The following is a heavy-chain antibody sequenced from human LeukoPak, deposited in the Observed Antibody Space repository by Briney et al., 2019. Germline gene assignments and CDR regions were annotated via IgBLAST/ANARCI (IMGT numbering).Heavy chain of an antibody. CDR2: FDPEDGET. CDR3: ATGSRPRPYNWFDP. J-gene: IGHJ5*02. V-gene: IGHV1-24*01. CDR1: GYTLTELS. Sequence: ASVKVSCKVSGYTLTELSMHWVRQAPGKGLEWMGGFDPEDGETIYAQKFQGRVTMTEDTSTDTAYMELSSLRSEDTAVYYCATGSRPRPYNWFDPWGQGTLVTVSS. D-gene: IGHD1-1*01.